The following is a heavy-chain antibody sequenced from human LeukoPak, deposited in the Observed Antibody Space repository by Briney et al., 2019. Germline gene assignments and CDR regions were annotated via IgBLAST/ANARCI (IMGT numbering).Heavy chain of an antibody. Sequence: GASVKVSCKASGNTFTSYEFSWVRQAPGQGLEWLGWISTYDGTTKYAQKIRDRVTMLREISTSTVYMEVRSLRSDDTAVYYCARDQPRRGPGNHDYWGQGTLVTVSS. D-gene: IGHD1-26*01. J-gene: IGHJ4*02. CDR2: ISTYDGTT. CDR1: GNTFTSYE. CDR3: ARDQPRRGPGNHDY. V-gene: IGHV1-18*01.